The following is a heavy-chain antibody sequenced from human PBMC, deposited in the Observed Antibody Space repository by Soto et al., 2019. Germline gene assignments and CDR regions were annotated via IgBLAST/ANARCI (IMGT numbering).Heavy chain of an antibody. CDR2: LDPSDSYT. J-gene: IGHJ6*02. V-gene: IGHV5-10-1*01. CDR1: GYCFTSYW. Sequence: GESLKFSCRCSGYCFTSYWISWVRQLPGNGLAWMGRLDPSDSYTNYSPSFQGHFTIAADKSISTAYMQWSSLKASDTAMYYCARIDRITVRPSPDVWGQGTKVTVSS. CDR3: ARIDRITVRPSPDV. D-gene: IGHD6-6*01.